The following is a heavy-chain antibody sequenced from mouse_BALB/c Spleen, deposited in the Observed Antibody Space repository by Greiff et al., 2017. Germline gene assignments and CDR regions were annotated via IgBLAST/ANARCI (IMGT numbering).Heavy chain of an antibody. Sequence: EVQLQQSGTVLVRPGASVKMSCKASGYTFTSYWMHWVKQRPGQGLEWIGAIYPGNSDTSYNQKFKGKATLTADTSTSTAYMELSSLTNEDSAVYYGTGAWEFRYFDDWGAGTTVTVSS. J-gene: IGHJ1*01. V-gene: IGHV1-5*01. D-gene: IGHD4-1*01. CDR1: GYTFTSYW. CDR3: TGAWEFRYFDD. CDR2: IYPGNSDT.